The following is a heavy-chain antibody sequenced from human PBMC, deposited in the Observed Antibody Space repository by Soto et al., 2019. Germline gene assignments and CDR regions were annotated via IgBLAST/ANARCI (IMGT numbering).Heavy chain of an antibody. CDR3: ARTPDY. CDR2: IYYSGTT. CDR1: GGSISSGGYY. Sequence: QVQLQESGPGLVKPSQTLSLTCTVSGGSISSGGYYWSGIRQHPGKGLEWIGYIYYSGTTYYNQSLQSRITIPVETSKNQFSLMLSSVPAADTAVYYCARTPDYWCQGTLVSVSS. V-gene: IGHV4-31*03. J-gene: IGHJ4*02.